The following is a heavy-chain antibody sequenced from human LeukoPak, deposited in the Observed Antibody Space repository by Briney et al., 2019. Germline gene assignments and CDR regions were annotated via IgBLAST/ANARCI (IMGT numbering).Heavy chain of an antibody. V-gene: IGHV3-48*03. CDR3: ARDYGGNSGAFDY. Sequence: GGSLRLSCAASGFTFSSYEMNWVRQAPGKGLEWVSYISSSGSTIYYADSVKGRFTISRDNAKNSLYLQMHSLRAEDTAVYYCARDYGGNSGAFDYWGQGTLVTVSS. CDR2: ISSSGSTI. CDR1: GFTFSSYE. J-gene: IGHJ4*02. D-gene: IGHD4-23*01.